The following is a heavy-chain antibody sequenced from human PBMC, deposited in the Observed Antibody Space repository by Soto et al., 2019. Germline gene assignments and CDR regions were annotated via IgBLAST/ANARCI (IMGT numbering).Heavy chain of an antibody. Sequence: QVQLVQSGAEVKKPGASVKVSCKASGYTCTSYGISCLRQAPGQGLEWMGWISGYNGNTKYAQKLQGRVTLTTDTSTSTAYMELRSLRSDDTAVYYCARDLGGKIVDYWGQGTLVTVSS. CDR1: GYTCTSYG. CDR2: ISGYNGNT. CDR3: ARDLGGKIVDY. V-gene: IGHV1-18*01. J-gene: IGHJ4*02. D-gene: IGHD1-26*01.